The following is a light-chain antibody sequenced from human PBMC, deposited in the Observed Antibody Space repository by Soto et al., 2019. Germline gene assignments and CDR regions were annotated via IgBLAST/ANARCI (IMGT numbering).Light chain of an antibody. J-gene: IGLJ1*01. CDR2: EVS. Sequence: QSALTQPPSASGSPGQSVTISCTGTSSDVGGYNYVSWYQQHPGKAPKLVIYEVSKRPSGVPDRFSGSKSGNTASLTVSGLQAEDEADYYCSSYAGSNNFEVFGSGTQRTVL. V-gene: IGLV2-8*01. CDR1: SSDVGGYNY. CDR3: SSYAGSNNFEV.